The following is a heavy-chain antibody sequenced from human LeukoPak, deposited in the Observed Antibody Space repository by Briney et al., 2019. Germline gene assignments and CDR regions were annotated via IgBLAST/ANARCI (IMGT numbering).Heavy chain of an antibody. V-gene: IGHV3-74*01. J-gene: IGHJ4*02. Sequence: SGGSLRLSCAASGFTLSSYWMHWVRQAPGKGLVWVSRINSDGSSTSYADSVKGRFTISRDNAKNTLYLQMNSLRAEDTAVYYCARGDERSGYYLKLFDYWGQGSLVTVSS. CDR2: INSDGSST. CDR3: ARGDERSGYYLKLFDY. CDR1: GFTLSSYW. D-gene: IGHD3-3*01.